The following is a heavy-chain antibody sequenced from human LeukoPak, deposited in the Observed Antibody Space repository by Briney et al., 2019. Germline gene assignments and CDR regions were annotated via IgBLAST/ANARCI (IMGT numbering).Heavy chain of an antibody. J-gene: IGHJ4*02. Sequence: GGSLRLSCAGSGFTFSSYTMNWVRQGPGKGLEWVSSISSSSSYIYYADSLKGRFTISRDNAKNSLYLQINSLRAEDTAVYYCARARGGYRAPVDYWGQGTLVTVSS. CDR3: ARARGGYRAPVDY. CDR1: GFTFSSYT. CDR2: ISSSSSYI. D-gene: IGHD5-12*01. V-gene: IGHV3-21*01.